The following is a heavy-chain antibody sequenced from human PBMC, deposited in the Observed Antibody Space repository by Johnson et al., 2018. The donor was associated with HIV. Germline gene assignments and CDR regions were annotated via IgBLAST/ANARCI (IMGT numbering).Heavy chain of an antibody. D-gene: IGHD5-24*01. V-gene: IGHV3-30*04. CDR1: GFTFSSYA. J-gene: IGHJ3*02. CDR2: ISYDGSNK. CDR3: AKDCGRWLQSDAFDI. Sequence: QVQLVESGGGVVQPGRSLRLSCAASGFTFSSYAMHWVRQAPGKGLEWVAVISYDGSNKYYADSVKGRFTISRDNAKNDLDLQMHSLRPEDTALYYCAKDCGRWLQSDAFDIWGQGTMVTVSS.